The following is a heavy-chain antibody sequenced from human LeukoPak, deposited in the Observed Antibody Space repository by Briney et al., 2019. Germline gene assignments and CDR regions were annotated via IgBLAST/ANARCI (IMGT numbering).Heavy chain of an antibody. CDR3: ARGRLVGANPVDY. J-gene: IGHJ4*02. V-gene: IGHV1-8*03. D-gene: IGHD1-26*01. CDR2: MNPNSGNT. CDR1: GYTFTSYD. Sequence: ASVKVSCKASGYTFTSYDINWVRQATGQGLEWMGWMNPNSGNTGYAQKFQGRVTITRNTSISTAYMELSRLRSEDTAVYYCARGRLVGANPVDYWGQGTLVTVSS.